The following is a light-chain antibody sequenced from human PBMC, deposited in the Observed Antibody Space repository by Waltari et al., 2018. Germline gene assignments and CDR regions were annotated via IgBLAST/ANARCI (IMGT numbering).Light chain of an antibody. CDR3: RSYTSSSTVM. J-gene: IGLJ3*02. V-gene: IGLV2-18*02. Sequence: QSALTQPPPVSGSLGQSVTISCTGTNNDVGSYIRVSRYQQPPATAPKLILYDVSSRPSWLSARFSWAKSGHTASLTISRLQAEDEAVYYCRSYTSSSTVMFGGRTKVTVL. CDR1: NNDVGSYIR. CDR2: DVS.